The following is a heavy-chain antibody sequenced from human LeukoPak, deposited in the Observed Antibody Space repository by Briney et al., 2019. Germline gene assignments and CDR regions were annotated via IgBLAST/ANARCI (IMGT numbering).Heavy chain of an antibody. J-gene: IGHJ4*02. CDR3: AKDNSWENDFWSGYYTGALDY. CDR2: IRYDGSNK. V-gene: IGHV3-30*02. CDR1: GFTFSSYG. D-gene: IGHD3-3*01. Sequence: GGSLRLSCAASGFTFSSYGMHWVRQAPGKGLEWVAFIRYDGSNKYYADSVKGRFIISRDNSKNTLYLQMNSLRAEDTAVYYCAKDNSWENDFWSGYYTGALDYWGQGTLVTVSS.